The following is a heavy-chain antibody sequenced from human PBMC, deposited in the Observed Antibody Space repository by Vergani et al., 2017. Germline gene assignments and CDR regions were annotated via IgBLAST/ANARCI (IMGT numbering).Heavy chain of an antibody. CDR3: ARDKLERDYYYMDV. Sequence: EVQLVESGGGLVQPGGSLRLSCAASGFTFSSYDMHWVRQATGKGLEWVSAIGTAGDTYYPGSVKGRFTISRDNSKNTLYLQMNSLRAEETAVYYCARDKLERDYYYMDVWGKGTTVTVSS. V-gene: IGHV3-13*01. CDR1: GFTFSSYD. J-gene: IGHJ6*03. CDR2: IGTAGDT. D-gene: IGHD1-1*01.